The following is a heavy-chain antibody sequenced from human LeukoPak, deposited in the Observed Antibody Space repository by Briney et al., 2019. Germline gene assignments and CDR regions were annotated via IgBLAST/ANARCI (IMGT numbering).Heavy chain of an antibody. CDR1: GLTFNNAW. CDR3: STNQYDDFDY. J-gene: IGHJ4*02. D-gene: IGHD3-3*01. V-gene: IGHV3-15*01. CDR2: IKRTTDGRTT. Sequence: GGCRRLSCVAAGLTFNNAWMGWVRQAPGKGREWVGRIKRTTDGRTTDYAATVKGSFTISRDDSKNTLYLQMNSLKTEDTAVYYCSTNQYDDFDYWGQGTLVTVSS.